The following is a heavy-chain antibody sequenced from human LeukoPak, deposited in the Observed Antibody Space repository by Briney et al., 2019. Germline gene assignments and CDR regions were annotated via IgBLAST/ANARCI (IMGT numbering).Heavy chain of an antibody. V-gene: IGHV3-15*01. CDR2: IKSKIDGGTT. CDR3: TKVGGYYVFNY. D-gene: IGHD3-22*01. Sequence: GGSLRLSCAASGFTFSNAWMSWVRQAPGKGLEWVGRIKSKIDGGTTEYAAPVKGRFTISRDDSKNTLFLQMNSLKTEDTAVYYCTKVGGYYVFNYWGQGTLVTVSS. J-gene: IGHJ4*02. CDR1: GFTFSNAW.